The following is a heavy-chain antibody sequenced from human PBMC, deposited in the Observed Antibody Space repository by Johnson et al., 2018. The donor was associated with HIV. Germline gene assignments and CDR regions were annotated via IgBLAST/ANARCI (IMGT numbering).Heavy chain of an antibody. CDR1: GFAFNTYW. V-gene: IGHV3-7*05. J-gene: IGHJ3*01. CDR2: IKNDGSEK. Sequence: VQLVESGGDLVQPGGSLRLSCGVSGFAFNTYWMSWARQAPGKGLEWVANIKNDGSEKYYVDSGKGRLTISRDNAKNSLYLQMNGLSDEDTALYYCARGLRDSSGHPFAFDFWGHGTMVTVSS. D-gene: IGHD3-22*01. CDR3: ARGLRDSSGHPFAFDF.